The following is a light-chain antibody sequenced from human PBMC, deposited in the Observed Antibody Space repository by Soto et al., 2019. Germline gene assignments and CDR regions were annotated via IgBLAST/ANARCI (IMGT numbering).Light chain of an antibody. J-gene: IGKJ4*01. V-gene: IGKV3-15*01. CDR1: QSVNSN. CDR3: QQYNFWPPLT. CDR2: DAS. Sequence: EIVMTQSPATLSVSPGERATLSCRASQSVNSNLAWYRQKPGQAPRLLISDASTRAPGVPARFSGSGSGTDFTLTISSLQSEDSGIYYCQQYNFWPPLTVGGGPKVEIK.